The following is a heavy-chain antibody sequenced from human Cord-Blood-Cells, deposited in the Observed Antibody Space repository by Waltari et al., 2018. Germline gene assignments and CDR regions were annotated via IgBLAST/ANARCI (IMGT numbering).Heavy chain of an antibody. Sequence: QVQLVQSGAEVKKPGASVKVSCKASGYTFTSYDINWVRQATGQGLEWMGWMNPNSGNTGYAQKFQGRVTITRNTSISTAYMELSSLRSEDTAVYYCARGEGCSSTSCYTIDYWGQGTLVTVSS. CDR2: MNPNSGNT. J-gene: IGHJ4*02. V-gene: IGHV1-8*03. D-gene: IGHD2-2*02. CDR3: ARGEGCSSTSCYTIDY. CDR1: GYTFTSYD.